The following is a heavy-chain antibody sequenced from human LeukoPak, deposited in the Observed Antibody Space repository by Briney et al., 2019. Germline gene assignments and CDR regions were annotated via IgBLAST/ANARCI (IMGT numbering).Heavy chain of an antibody. J-gene: IGHJ6*03. CDR1: GGTFSSYA. D-gene: IGHD1-26*01. CDR3: ARDRGAPGYCYMDV. V-gene: IGHV1-69*13. Sequence: GASVKVSCKASGGTFSSYAISWVRQAPGQGLEWMGGIIPIFGTANYAQKFQGRVTITADESTSTAYMELSSLRSDDTAVYYCARDRGAPGYCYMDVWGKGTTVTISS. CDR2: IIPIFGTA.